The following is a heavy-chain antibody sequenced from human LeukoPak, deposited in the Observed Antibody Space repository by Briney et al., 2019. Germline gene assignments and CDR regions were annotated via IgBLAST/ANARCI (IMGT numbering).Heavy chain of an antibody. V-gene: IGHV3-21*04. D-gene: IGHD2-2*01. CDR3: AKDQHRRLSIHIVVVPAAIGPAFDI. Sequence: PGGSLRLSCAASGFTFSTYTMNWVRQAPGKGLEWVSSISSRSSYTYHADSVKGRFTISRDNSKNTLYLQMNSLRAEDTAVYYCAKDQHRRLSIHIVVVPAAIGPAFDIWGQGTMVTVSS. J-gene: IGHJ3*02. CDR1: GFTFSTYT. CDR2: ISSRSSYT.